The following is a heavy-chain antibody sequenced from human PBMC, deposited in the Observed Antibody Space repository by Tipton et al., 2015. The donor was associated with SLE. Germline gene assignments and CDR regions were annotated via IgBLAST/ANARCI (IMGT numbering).Heavy chain of an antibody. V-gene: IGHV4-28*01. CDR2: IYYRGTA. CDR1: GYSISTSDSNW. J-gene: IGHJ3*01. D-gene: IGHD4-23*01. Sequence: LRLSCAVSGYSISTSDSNWWGWIRQPPGKGLEWIGYIYYRGTAYYNPSLRSRGTVSVDTSKNQFSLRLNSVTAVDTAVYYCARTFYGGGDAFDVWGQGTKVSVSS. CDR3: ARTFYGGGDAFDV.